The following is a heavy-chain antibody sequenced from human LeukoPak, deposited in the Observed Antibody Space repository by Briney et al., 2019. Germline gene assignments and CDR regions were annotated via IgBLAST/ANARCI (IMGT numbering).Heavy chain of an antibody. D-gene: IGHD6-13*01. CDR1: GFIFSSYA. CDR2: ISVSDTI. CDR3: ALSGGSDWYGLEC. V-gene: IGHV3-23*01. J-gene: IGHJ4*02. Sequence: GGSLRLSCAASGFIFSSYAMSWVRQAPGKGLEWISAISVSDTIYYADSVKGRFTISRDNSKNTLYLQMNSLRAEDTALYYCALSGGSDWYGLECWGQGTLVTVSS.